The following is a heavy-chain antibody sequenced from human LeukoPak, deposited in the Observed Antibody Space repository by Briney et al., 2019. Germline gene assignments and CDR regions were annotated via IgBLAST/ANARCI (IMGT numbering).Heavy chain of an antibody. Sequence: GGSLRLSCAASGFTFSSYSMNWVRQAPGKGLEWVSSISSSSSYIYYADSVKGRFTISRDNSKNTLYLQMNSLRAEDTAVYYCARAPYDYGVLDPWGQGTLVTVSS. D-gene: IGHD4-17*01. CDR1: GFTFSSYS. CDR3: ARAPYDYGVLDP. V-gene: IGHV3-21*01. CDR2: ISSSSSYI. J-gene: IGHJ5*02.